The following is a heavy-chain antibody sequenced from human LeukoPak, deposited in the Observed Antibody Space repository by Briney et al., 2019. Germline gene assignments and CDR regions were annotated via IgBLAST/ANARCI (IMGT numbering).Heavy chain of an antibody. D-gene: IGHD3-3*01. J-gene: IGHJ4*02. CDR3: AREYDFWEILDY. V-gene: IGHV3-74*01. CDR1: GFTFSSYW. CDR2: INSDGSST. Sequence: GGSLRLSCAASGFTFSSYWMHWVRHAPGKGLVWVSRINSDGSSTSYADSVKGRFTISRDNAKNTLYLQMNSLRAEDTAVYYCAREYDFWEILDYWGQGTLVTVSS.